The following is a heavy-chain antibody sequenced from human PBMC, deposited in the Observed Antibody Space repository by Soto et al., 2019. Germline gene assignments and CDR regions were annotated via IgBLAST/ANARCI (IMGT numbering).Heavy chain of an antibody. CDR1: GFKFSNYW. D-gene: IGHD2-2*02. J-gene: IGHJ6*02. V-gene: IGHV5-10-1*01. CDR3: ARHPVIPAEGAMAV. CDR2: IDPSDSHT. Sequence: GESLKISCEGSGFKFSNYWISWVRQMPGKGLEWMGKIDPSDSHTIYSPSFQGHVTISAAKSISTAYLEWSSLKASDTAMYYCARHPVIPAEGAMAVWGQGTTVTVSS.